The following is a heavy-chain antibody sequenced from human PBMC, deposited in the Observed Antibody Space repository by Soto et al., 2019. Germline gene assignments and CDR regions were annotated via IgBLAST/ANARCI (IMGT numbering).Heavy chain of an antibody. CDR3: ATEGRSGYRNFDF. CDR1: GFTFNLYT. Sequence: DVQLVESGGGLVKPGGPLRLSCTASGFTFNLYTLNWVRQAPGKGLEWVSSISSTSSYIYYADSVKGRFAISRDNAEKSLFLQMSDLRAEDTALYYCATEGRSGYRNFDFWGQGTLVTVSS. CDR2: ISSTSSYI. V-gene: IGHV3-21*01. D-gene: IGHD3-22*01. J-gene: IGHJ4*02.